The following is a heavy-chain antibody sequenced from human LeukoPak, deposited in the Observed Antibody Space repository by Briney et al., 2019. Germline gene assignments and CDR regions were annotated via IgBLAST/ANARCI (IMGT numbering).Heavy chain of an antibody. CDR3: AREIPGGATTLDY. V-gene: IGHV3-7*01. D-gene: IGHD1-26*01. Sequence: GRSLRLSCAASGFTFSSYAMHWVRQAPGKGLEWVANIKVDGSEKNYVDSVKGRLTISRDNAKNSLYLQMNSLRVEDTAVYYCAREIPGGATTLDYWGQGTLVTVSS. J-gene: IGHJ4*02. CDR2: IKVDGSEK. CDR1: GFTFSSYA.